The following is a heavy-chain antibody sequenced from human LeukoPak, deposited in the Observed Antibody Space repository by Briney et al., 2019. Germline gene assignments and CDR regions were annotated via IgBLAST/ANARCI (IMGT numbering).Heavy chain of an antibody. CDR3: ARAGGDGYNFDHYYYGMDV. D-gene: IGHD5-24*01. Sequence: VASVKLSYKASGYIFNGYYMHWVRHASRQGLEWMGWINPNSGGRNYAQKFQGRVTMTRDTSISTAYMELSRLRSDDTAVYYCARAGGDGYNFDHYYYGMDVWGQGTTVTVSS. CDR2: INPNSGGR. CDR1: GYIFNGYY. J-gene: IGHJ6*02. V-gene: IGHV1-2*02.